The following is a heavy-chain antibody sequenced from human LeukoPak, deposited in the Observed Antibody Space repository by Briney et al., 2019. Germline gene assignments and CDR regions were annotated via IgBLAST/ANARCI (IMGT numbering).Heavy chain of an antibody. J-gene: IGHJ4*02. Sequence: SVKVSCKASGSTFSSYAINWVRQAPGQGLEWMARIIPIIGITNYAQKFQGRVTITADKSTSTTYKELSRLRSEDTAVSYCSIGRLSMVRRVIRHYFDHWGQGTLVTVPS. CDR1: GSTFSSYA. CDR2: IIPIIGIT. D-gene: IGHD3-10*01. V-gene: IGHV1-69*04. CDR3: SIGRLSMVRRVIRHYFDH.